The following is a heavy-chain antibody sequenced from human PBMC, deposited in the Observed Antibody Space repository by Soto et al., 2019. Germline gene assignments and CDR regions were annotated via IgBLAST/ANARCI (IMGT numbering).Heavy chain of an antibody. CDR1: EIIFSRVV. J-gene: IGHJ6*03. V-gene: IGHV3-7*01. Sequence: DVQLVESGGGLVQPGKSLRLSCEGSEIIFSRVVMSWVRQVPGKRLERVASIKDDGSEKYDSVSVKGRFIISRKNARYSLYLQMSRRRAEDTSVYFWVRVPLVIEGGLYYYYNMDVWGKGTTVTVS. CDR2: IKDDGSEK. CDR3: VRVPLVIEGGLYYYYNMDV. D-gene: IGHD3-16*02.